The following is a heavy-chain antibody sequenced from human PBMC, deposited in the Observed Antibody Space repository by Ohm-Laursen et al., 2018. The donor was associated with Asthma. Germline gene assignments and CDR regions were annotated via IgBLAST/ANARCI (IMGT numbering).Heavy chain of an antibody. CDR3: ARRDFSGGDPSAAFDI. V-gene: IGHV3-30*03. CDR1: GFTFSSYG. Sequence: SLRLSCTASGFTFSSYGMHWVRQAPGKGLEWVAVISYDGSNKYYADSVKGRFTISRDNSKNTLYLQMNSLRAEDTAVYYCARRDFSGGDPSAAFDIWGQGTMVTVSS. CDR2: ISYDGSNK. D-gene: IGHD2-21*02. J-gene: IGHJ3*02.